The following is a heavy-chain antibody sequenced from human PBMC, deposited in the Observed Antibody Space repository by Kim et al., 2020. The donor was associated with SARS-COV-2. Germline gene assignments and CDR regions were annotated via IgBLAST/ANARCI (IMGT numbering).Heavy chain of an antibody. D-gene: IGHD2-2*01. V-gene: IGHV4-30-2*04. CDR3: ARDVVPAATVALGWFDP. J-gene: IGHJ5*02. Sequence: LKSRVTISVDTSKNQFSLKLSSVTAADTAVYYCARDVVPAATVALGWFDPWGQGTLVTVSS.